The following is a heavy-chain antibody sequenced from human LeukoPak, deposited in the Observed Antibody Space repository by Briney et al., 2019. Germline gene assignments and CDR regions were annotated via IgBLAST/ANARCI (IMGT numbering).Heavy chain of an antibody. V-gene: IGHV3-23*01. Sequence: GGSLRLSCAASGFTFSSYAMSWVRQAPGKGLEWASAISGSGGSTYYADSVKSRFTISSDNSKNTLYLQMNSLRAEDTAVYYCARVGMTTVPQGYFDLWGRGTLVTVSS. CDR2: ISGSGGST. J-gene: IGHJ2*01. CDR3: ARVGMTTVPQGYFDL. D-gene: IGHD4-17*01. CDR1: GFTFSSYA.